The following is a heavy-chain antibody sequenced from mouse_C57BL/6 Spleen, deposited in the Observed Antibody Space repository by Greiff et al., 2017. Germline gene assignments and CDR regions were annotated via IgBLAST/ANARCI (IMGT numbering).Heavy chain of an antibody. V-gene: IGHV1-82*01. CDR1: GYTFSSSW. Sequence: VQLQQSGPELVKPGASVKISCTASGYTFSSSWMNWVQQRPGKGLEWIGRIYPGDGDTNYNGKFKGKATLTADKSSSTAYMQISSLTSEDSAVYLCEGEGGYDFADWGQGTLVTVSA. CDR3: EGEGGYDFAD. D-gene: IGHD2-2*01. J-gene: IGHJ3*01. CDR2: IYPGDGDT.